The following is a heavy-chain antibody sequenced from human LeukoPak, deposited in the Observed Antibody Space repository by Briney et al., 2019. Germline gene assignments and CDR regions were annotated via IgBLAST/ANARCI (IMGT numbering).Heavy chain of an antibody. CDR2: IIPIFGTA. Sequence: SVKVSCKASGGTFSSYAISWVRQAPGQGLEWMGGIIPIFGTANYAQKFQGRITITRDTSASTGYMELSSLKSEDTAVYYCARQGGGPYSGSPLDYWGQGTLVTVSS. D-gene: IGHD1-26*01. J-gene: IGHJ4*02. CDR3: ARQGGGPYSGSPLDY. V-gene: IGHV1-69*05. CDR1: GGTFSSYA.